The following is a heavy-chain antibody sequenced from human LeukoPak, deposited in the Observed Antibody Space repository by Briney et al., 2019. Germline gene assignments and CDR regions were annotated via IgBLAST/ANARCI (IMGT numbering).Heavy chain of an antibody. CDR1: GDSVSSNSAA. Sequence: SQTLSLTCAISGDSVSSNSAAWNWIRQSPSRGLEWLGRTYYRTKWFYDYAVSVKSRITINSDTSKNQFSLQLNSVTPEDTAVYYCARGAVAHYDYWGQGTLVTVSS. V-gene: IGHV6-1*01. D-gene: IGHD5-12*01. CDR2: TYYRTKWFY. CDR3: ARGAVAHYDY. J-gene: IGHJ4*02.